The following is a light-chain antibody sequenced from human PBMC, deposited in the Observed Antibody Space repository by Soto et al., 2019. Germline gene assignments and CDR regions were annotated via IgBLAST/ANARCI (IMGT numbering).Light chain of an antibody. Sequence: QSVLTQPASVSGSPGQSITISCTGTSSDVGSYNLVSWYQQHPGKAPKLMIYEDIEWPSGVSNRFSGSKSGNTASLTISGLQTEDEADYYCCSYAGGTSVVFGGGTQLTVL. V-gene: IGLV2-23*01. CDR1: SSDVGSYNL. J-gene: IGLJ2*01. CDR2: EDI. CDR3: CSYAGGTSVV.